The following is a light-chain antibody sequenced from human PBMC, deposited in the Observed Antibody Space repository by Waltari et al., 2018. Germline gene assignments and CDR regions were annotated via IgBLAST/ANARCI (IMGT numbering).Light chain of an antibody. Sequence: SSELTQDPAVSVALGQTARVTCQGEGLRTSYASWYQVKPGQAPVLVIYGKDKRPSGSPDRISGHSSGTTSSLTITGAQAEDEADYYCSSRMLFAGGTKVTVL. V-gene: IGLV3-19*01. J-gene: IGLJ3*02. CDR2: GKD. CDR3: SSRML. CDR1: GLRTSY.